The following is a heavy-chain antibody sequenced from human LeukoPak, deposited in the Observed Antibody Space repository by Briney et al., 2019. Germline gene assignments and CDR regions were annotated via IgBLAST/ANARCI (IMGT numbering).Heavy chain of an antibody. V-gene: IGHV4-61*02. CDR1: GGSISSGSYY. D-gene: IGHD3-3*01. CDR2: IYTSGST. J-gene: IGHJ5*02. Sequence: QVQLQESGPGLVKPSQTLSLTCTVSGGSISSGSYYWSWIRQPAGKGLEGIGRIYTSGSTNYNPSLKSRVTISVDTSKNQFSLKLSSVTAADTAVYYCARVFNFNNWFDPWGQGTLVTVSS. CDR3: ARVFNFNNWFDP.